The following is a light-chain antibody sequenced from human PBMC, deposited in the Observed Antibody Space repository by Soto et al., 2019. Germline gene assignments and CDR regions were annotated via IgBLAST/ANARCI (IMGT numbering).Light chain of an antibody. CDR2: EVS. CDR1: SSDVGGYNC. J-gene: IGLJ1*01. V-gene: IGLV2-14*01. Sequence: QSALTQPASVSGSPGQSITISCTGTSSDVGGYNCVSWYQQHPGKAPKLMIYEVSNRPSGVSNRFSGSKSGNTASLTISGLQAEDEADYYCSSYTSRSTLDYVFGSGTKLTVL. CDR3: SSYTSRSTLDYV.